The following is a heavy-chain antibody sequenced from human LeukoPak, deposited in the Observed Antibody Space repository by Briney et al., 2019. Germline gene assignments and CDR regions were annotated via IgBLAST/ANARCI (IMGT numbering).Heavy chain of an antibody. Sequence: PGGSLRLSCAASGFTFSSYAMSWVRPAPGKGVEWVSAISGSGGSTYYAAPVEGLFTISRDNSKNTLYLQMNSLRAEDTAVYYCAKSTRRIPAATMGFDYWGQGTLVTVSS. CDR1: GFTFSSYA. D-gene: IGHD2-2*01. CDR2: ISGSGGST. CDR3: AKSTRRIPAATMGFDY. V-gene: IGHV3-23*01. J-gene: IGHJ4*02.